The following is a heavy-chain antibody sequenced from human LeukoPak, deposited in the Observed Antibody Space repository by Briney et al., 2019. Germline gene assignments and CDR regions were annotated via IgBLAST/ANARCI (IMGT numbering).Heavy chain of an antibody. V-gene: IGHV5-51*01. CDR2: IYPGDSDT. D-gene: IGHD3-10*01. CDR3: ARLLGSGSGTGWDYYYYMDV. CDR1: AYSFTSYW. Sequence: GESLKISCKGSAYSFTSYWIGWVRQMPGKGLEWMGIIYPGDSDTRYSPSFQGQVTISADKSISTAYLQWSSLKASDTAMYYCARLLGSGSGTGWDYYYYMDVWGKGTTVTVSS. J-gene: IGHJ6*03.